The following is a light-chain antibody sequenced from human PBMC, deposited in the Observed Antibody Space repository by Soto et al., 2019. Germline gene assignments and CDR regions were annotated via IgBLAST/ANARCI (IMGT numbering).Light chain of an antibody. J-gene: IGLJ1*01. CDR3: SSYTSISTVV. CDR2: EVS. Sequence: QSVLTQPASVSGSPGQSITISCTGTSSDVGGYNYVSWYQQHPGKAPKLMIYEVSNRPSGVSNRFSGSKSDNTASLTISGLLAEDEADYYCSSYTSISTVVFGTGTKVTVL. V-gene: IGLV2-14*01. CDR1: SSDVGGYNY.